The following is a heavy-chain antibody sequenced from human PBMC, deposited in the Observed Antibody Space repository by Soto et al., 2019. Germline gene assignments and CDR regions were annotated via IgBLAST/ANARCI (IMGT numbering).Heavy chain of an antibody. CDR2: INHSGGT. J-gene: IGHJ6*03. CDR1: GGSFSGYY. V-gene: IGHV4-34*01. D-gene: IGHD4-17*01. CDR3: ARELRWGIYYYYYMDV. Sequence: PSETLSLTCAVYGGSFSGYYWSWIRQPPGKGLEWIGEINHSGGTNYNPSLKSRVTISVDTSKNQFSLKLSSVTAADTAVYYCARELRWGIYYYYYMDVWGKGTTVTVSS.